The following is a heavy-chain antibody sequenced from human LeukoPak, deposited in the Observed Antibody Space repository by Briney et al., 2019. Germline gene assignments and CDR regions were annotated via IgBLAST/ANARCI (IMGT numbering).Heavy chain of an antibody. D-gene: IGHD5-24*01. CDR2: ISYDGSNK. J-gene: IGHJ4*02. Sequence: GRSLRLSCAASGFTFSDYGMHWVRQAPGKGLEWVAVISYDGSNKYYPDSVKGRFTISRDNSKNTLYLQMNSLRAGDTAVYYCAKDGQLRGQGTLVTVSS. CDR1: GFTFSDYG. CDR3: AKDGQL. V-gene: IGHV3-30*18.